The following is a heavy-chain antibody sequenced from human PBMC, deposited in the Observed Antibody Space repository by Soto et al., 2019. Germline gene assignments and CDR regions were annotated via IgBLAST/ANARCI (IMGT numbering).Heavy chain of an antibody. J-gene: IGHJ6*02. V-gene: IGHV1-69*13. CDR1: GGTLSSYA. CDR2: MIPIFGTA. CDR3: ARWGITAGTTLRRYCGMDV. Sequence: PSVKVSSKASGGTLSSYAILWVRQAPGHELESMGGMIPIFGTAYYAEKFNGRYTITADECTSTAYMELSSLRSEDTAVYYCARWGITAGTTLRRYCGMDVWGQGTTVTVSS. D-gene: IGHD6-13*01.